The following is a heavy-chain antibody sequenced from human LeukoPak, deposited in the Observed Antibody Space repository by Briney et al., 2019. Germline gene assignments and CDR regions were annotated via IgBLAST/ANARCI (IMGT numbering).Heavy chain of an antibody. V-gene: IGHV3-30*02. CDR3: AGPSSSGVGY. D-gene: IGHD3-10*01. CDR2: IRFDGTNK. Sequence: GGSLRLSCAASGFTFSNAWMSWVRQAPGKGLEWVAFIRFDGTNKYYADSVKGRLTISRDNSKNTLYLQMNSLRAEDTAVYYCAGPSSSGVGYWGQGTLVTVSS. J-gene: IGHJ4*02. CDR1: GFTFSNAW.